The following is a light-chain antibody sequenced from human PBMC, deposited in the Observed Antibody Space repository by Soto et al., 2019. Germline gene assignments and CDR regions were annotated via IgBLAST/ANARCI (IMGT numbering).Light chain of an antibody. V-gene: IGLV2-23*01. CDR1: SSDVGSYNL. CDR2: EGS. CDR3: SSYAGSSTHVV. J-gene: IGLJ2*01. Sequence: QSVLTQPASVSGSPGQSITISCTGISSDVGSYNLVSWYQQHPGKAPKVMIYEGSKRPSGVSNRFPGSRPGNTASLTISGLQAEDEAHYYCSSYAGSSTHVVFGGGTKLTVL.